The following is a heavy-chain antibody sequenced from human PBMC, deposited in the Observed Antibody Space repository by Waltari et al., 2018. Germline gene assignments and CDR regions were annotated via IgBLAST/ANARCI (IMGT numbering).Heavy chain of an antibody. V-gene: IGHV1-18*04. Sequence: QVQMVQSGTEVKKSGASVKVSCKTSGYTFTSHDVNWVRQAPGQGLEWMGRISPRSGKVDFADKFQGRLVLSTDTATATVHMELTYLTPDDTAVYCCAKMGISWYYFDDWGQGTLVTVSS. CDR1: GYTFTSHD. CDR2: ISPRSGKV. CDR3: AKMGISWYYFDD. D-gene: IGHD6-13*01. J-gene: IGHJ4*02.